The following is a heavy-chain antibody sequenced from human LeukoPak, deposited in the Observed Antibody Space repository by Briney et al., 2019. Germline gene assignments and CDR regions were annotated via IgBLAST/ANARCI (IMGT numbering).Heavy chain of an antibody. CDR2: IYHSGST. CDR1: GYSISSGYY. CDR3: ARVKSGSGRKLYYYYYMDV. Sequence: SETLSLTCTVSGYSISSGYYWGWIRQPPGKGLEWIGSIYHSGSTYYNPSLKSRVTISVDTSKNQFSLKLSSVTAADTAVYYCARVKSGSGRKLYYYYYMDVWGEGTTVTVSS. V-gene: IGHV4-38-2*02. D-gene: IGHD6-19*01. J-gene: IGHJ6*03.